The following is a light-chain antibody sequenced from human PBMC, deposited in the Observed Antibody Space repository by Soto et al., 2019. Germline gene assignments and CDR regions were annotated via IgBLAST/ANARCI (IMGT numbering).Light chain of an antibody. CDR1: QSLVYSDGNAY. Sequence: DVVMTQSPLSLPVTPGQPASISCRSSQSLVYSDGNAYLNWFHQRPGQSPRRLIYKASKRDSGVPDRFSGSGSGTVFTWKINRVEAEDVGICDCLHATPWPTTFGLGTRMEIK. J-gene: IGKJ1*01. V-gene: IGKV2-30*01. CDR2: KAS. CDR3: LHATPWPTT.